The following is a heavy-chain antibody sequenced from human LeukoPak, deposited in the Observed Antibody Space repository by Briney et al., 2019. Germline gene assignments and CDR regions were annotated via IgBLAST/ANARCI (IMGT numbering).Heavy chain of an antibody. J-gene: IGHJ5*02. CDR3: ARDYSGSYYDILTGLRGFDWFDP. Sequence: SQTLSLTCAISGDSVSSNSAAWNWIRQSPSRGLEWLGRTYYRSKWYNDYAESVKSRITINPDTSKNQFSLQLNSVTPEDTAVYYCARDYSGSYYDILTGLRGFDWFDPWGQGTLVTVSS. CDR2: TYYRSKWYN. V-gene: IGHV6-1*01. D-gene: IGHD3-9*01. CDR1: GDSVSSNSAA.